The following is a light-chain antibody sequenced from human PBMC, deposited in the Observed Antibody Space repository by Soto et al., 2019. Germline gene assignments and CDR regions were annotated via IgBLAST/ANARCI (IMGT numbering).Light chain of an antibody. CDR3: QHYKMYSPWT. CDR2: GAS. Sequence: EIVMTQSPATLSVSPGERATLSCRASRSVSSNLAWYQQKPGQAPRLLMYGASTRATGIPARFSGSGSGTEFTLTISSLQPDDFATYYCQHYKMYSPWTFGQGTKVEIK. J-gene: IGKJ1*01. CDR1: RSVSSN. V-gene: IGKV3-15*01.